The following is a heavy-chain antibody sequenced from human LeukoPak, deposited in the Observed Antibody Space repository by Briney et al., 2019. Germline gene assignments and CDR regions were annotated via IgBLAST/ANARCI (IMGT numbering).Heavy chain of an antibody. V-gene: IGHV3-7*01. CDR1: GFTFSSYW. D-gene: IGHD2-2*01. CDR3: ARDSWPAALNKPGGYFDY. CDR2: IKQDGSEK. J-gene: IGHJ4*02. Sequence: PGGSLRLSCAASGFTFSSYWMSWVRQAPGKGLEWVANIKQDGSEKYYVDSVKGRFTISRDNAKNSLYLQMNSLRAEDTAVYYCARDSWPAALNKPGGYFDYWGQGTLVTVSS.